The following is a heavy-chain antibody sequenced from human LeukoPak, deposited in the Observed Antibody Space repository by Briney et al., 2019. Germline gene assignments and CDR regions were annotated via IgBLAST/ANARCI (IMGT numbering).Heavy chain of an antibody. CDR3: ARDSRLRRITIFGVVINREGVFDP. Sequence: GGSLRLSCAASAFTFSGYAMHWVRQAPGKGLEWVAVIWYDGSNKYYADSVKGRFTISRDNSKNTLYLQMNSLRAEDTAVYYCARDSRLRRITIFGVVINREGVFDPWGQGTLVTVSS. J-gene: IGHJ5*02. D-gene: IGHD3-3*01. V-gene: IGHV3-33*08. CDR2: IWYDGSNK. CDR1: AFTFSGYA.